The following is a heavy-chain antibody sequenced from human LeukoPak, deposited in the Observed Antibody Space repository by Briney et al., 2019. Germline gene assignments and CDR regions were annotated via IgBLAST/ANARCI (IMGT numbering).Heavy chain of an antibody. CDR2: IYYSVST. CDR3: ARDSGYNVNDHDVNAFDI. J-gene: IGHJ3*02. V-gene: IGHV4-39*07. Sequence: PSETLSLTCTVSGASISSTNNFWGWIRQTPGKGLEWIATIYYSVSTHYNPSLKSRLSISVDTSKNQFSLKLSSVTAADTALYCCARDSGYNVNDHDVNAFDIRGQGTMVTISS. D-gene: IGHD5-24*01. CDR1: GASISSTNNF.